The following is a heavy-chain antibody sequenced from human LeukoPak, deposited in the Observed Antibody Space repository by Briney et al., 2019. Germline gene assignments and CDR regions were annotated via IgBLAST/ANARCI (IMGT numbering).Heavy chain of an antibody. Sequence: SVRLSCTASVGTFTPFAISWVPQSPRHRRGCMGGMIPIFRTANYAQKLQGRVTITADESTSTAYMELSSLRFEDTAVYYCARALRYYSDSSGYAFDYWGQGTLVTVSS. V-gene: IGHV1-69*01. CDR1: VGTFTPFA. CDR2: MIPIFRTA. D-gene: IGHD3-22*01. J-gene: IGHJ4*02. CDR3: ARALRYYSDSSGYAFDY.